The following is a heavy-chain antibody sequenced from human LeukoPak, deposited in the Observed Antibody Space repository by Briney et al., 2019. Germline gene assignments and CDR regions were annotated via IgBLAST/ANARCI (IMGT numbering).Heavy chain of an antibody. CDR1: GYTFTSYD. V-gene: IGHV1-8*01. D-gene: IGHD3-22*01. J-gene: IGHJ4*02. CDR2: MNPNSGYT. CDR3: ARVGYYDSSGTFGY. Sequence: GASVKVSCKASGYTFTSYDINWVRQATGQGLEWMGWMNPNSGYTGYAQKFQGRVTMTRNTSISTAYMELSSLRSEDTAVYYCARVGYYDSSGTFGYWGQGTLVTVSS.